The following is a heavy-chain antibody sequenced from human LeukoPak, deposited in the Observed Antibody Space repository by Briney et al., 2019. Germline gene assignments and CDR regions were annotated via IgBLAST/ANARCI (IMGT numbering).Heavy chain of an antibody. D-gene: IGHD2-15*01. CDR3: ARDNGYGQLDS. Sequence: PSQTLSLTCTVSGDSINSGDYYWSWIRQPPGNGLEWIGYIYYSGSTYYNPSLKSRVTISVDTSMNQFSLKLSSVTAADTAVYYCARDNGYGQLDSWGQGTLVTVSS. V-gene: IGHV4-30-4*01. J-gene: IGHJ4*02. CDR1: GDSINSGDYY. CDR2: IYYSGST.